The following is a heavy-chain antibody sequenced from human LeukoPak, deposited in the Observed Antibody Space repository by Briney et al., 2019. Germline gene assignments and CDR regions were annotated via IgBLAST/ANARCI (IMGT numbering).Heavy chain of an antibody. V-gene: IGHV1-18*04. Sequence: AAGKGSCKAPAYTLTNDGISCMRQANRQGRGWMSSSSANNVKIRYAQNFQGRVSMTTDPSTNTAYMELRSLRSADTAVYYCARVPPSAHQLFSSDYWGEGTQVTVSS. CDR3: ARVPPSAHQLFSSDY. CDR1: AYTLTNDG. J-gene: IGHJ4*02. CDR2: SSANNVKI. D-gene: IGHD2-2*01.